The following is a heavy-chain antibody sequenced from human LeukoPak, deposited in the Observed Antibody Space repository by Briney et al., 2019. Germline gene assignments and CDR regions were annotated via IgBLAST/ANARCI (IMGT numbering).Heavy chain of an antibody. Sequence: GGSLRLSCAASGFTFSSYWMSWVRQAPGKGLEWVANIKQDGSEKDYVDSVKGRFTISRDNAKNSLYLQMNSLRAEDTAEYYCARASSLAVAGFFDYWGQGILVTVSS. CDR3: ARASSLAVAGFFDY. V-gene: IGHV3-7*01. CDR2: IKQDGSEK. CDR1: GFTFSSYW. D-gene: IGHD6-19*01. J-gene: IGHJ4*02.